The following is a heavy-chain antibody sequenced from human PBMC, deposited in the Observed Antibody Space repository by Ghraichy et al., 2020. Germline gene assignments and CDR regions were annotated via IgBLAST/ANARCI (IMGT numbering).Heavy chain of an antibody. J-gene: IGHJ4*02. D-gene: IGHD1-26*01. V-gene: IGHV1-2*02. CDR2: INPNSGGT. CDR1: GYTFTGYY. CDR3: ARDSSYYPRMKIDY. Sequence: ASVKVSCKASGYTFTGYYMHWVRQAPGQGLEWMGWINPNSGGTNYAQKFQGRVTMTRDTSISTAYMELSRLRSDDTAVYYCARDSSYYPRMKIDYWGQGTLVTVSS.